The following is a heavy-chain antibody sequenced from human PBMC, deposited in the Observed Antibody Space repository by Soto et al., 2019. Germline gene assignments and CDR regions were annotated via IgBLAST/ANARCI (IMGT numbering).Heavy chain of an antibody. D-gene: IGHD2-2*02. CDR2: IWYDGSNK. Sequence: QVQLVESGGGVVQPGRSLRLSCAASGFTFSSYGMHWVRQAPGKGLEWVAVIWYDGSNKYYADSVKGRFTISGDNXKNTLYLQMNILRAEDTAVYYCARDTAIPRGPFDYWGQGTLVTVSS. J-gene: IGHJ4*02. CDR1: GFTFSSYG. V-gene: IGHV3-33*01. CDR3: ARDTAIPRGPFDY.